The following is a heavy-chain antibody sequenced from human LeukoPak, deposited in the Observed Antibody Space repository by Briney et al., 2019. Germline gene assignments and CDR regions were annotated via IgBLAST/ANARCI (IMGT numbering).Heavy chain of an antibody. V-gene: IGHV1-69*05. D-gene: IGHD2-21*02. CDR1: GGTFSSYA. J-gene: IGHJ3*02. CDR2: IIPIFGTA. CDR3: ASYSSVAVTTYPGAFDI. Sequence: SVKVSCNASGGTFSSYAISWVRQAPGQGLEWMGGIIPIFGTANYAQKFQGRVTITTDESTSTAYMELSSLRSEDTAVYYCASYSSVAVTTYPGAFDIWGQGTMVTVSS.